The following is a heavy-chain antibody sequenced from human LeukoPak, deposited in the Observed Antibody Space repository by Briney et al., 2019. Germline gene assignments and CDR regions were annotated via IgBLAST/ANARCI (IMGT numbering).Heavy chain of an antibody. Sequence: SETLSLTCTVSGGSISSYYWSWIRQPPGKGLEWIGYIYYSGSTNYNPSLKSRVTISVDTSKNQFSLKLSSVTAADTAVYYCARSAGGSGSYSPSDYSGQGTLVAVFS. CDR2: IYYSGST. V-gene: IGHV4-59*01. D-gene: IGHD3-10*01. CDR3: ARSAGGSGSYSPSDY. CDR1: GGSISSYY. J-gene: IGHJ4*02.